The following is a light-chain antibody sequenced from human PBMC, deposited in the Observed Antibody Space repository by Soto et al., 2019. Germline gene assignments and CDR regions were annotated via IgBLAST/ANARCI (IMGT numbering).Light chain of an antibody. CDR2: VNT. CDR3: QSYDNILTGIL. Sequence: QSVLTQPPSVSLAPGQRVTISCTGSMSNIGAGYDVHWYQQLPGAAPKLLIYVNTNRPSGVPDRFSGSKSGTSASLAITGLQAEDEADYYCQSYDNILTGILFGGGTKVTVL. V-gene: IGLV1-40*01. CDR1: MSNIGAGYD. J-gene: IGLJ2*01.